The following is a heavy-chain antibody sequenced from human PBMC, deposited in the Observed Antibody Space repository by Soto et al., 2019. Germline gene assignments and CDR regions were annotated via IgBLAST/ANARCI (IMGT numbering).Heavy chain of an antibody. V-gene: IGHV4-59*01. J-gene: IGHJ5*01. CDR1: GGSISSYY. CDR2: IYYSGST. Sequence: SETLSLTCTVSGGSISSYYWSWIRQPPGKGLEWIGYIYYSGSTNYNPSLKSRVTISVDTSKNQFSLKLISVTAADTAVYYCTRPHDYGDDWFDSWGQGTLVTVSS. CDR3: TRPHDYGDDWFDS. D-gene: IGHD4-17*01.